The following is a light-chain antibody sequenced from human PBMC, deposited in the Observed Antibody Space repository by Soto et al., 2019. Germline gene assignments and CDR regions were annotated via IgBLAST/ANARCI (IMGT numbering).Light chain of an antibody. V-gene: IGKV3-20*01. J-gene: IGKJ1*01. Sequence: ELVLTQSPGTLSLSPGERATLSCRASQSVISNYVAWYQQKPGQAPRPLIYGASSRATGIPDRFSGSGAGTDFTLTISRLESEDFAVYYCQQYGSSPWTFGQGTKVEIK. CDR3: QQYGSSPWT. CDR2: GAS. CDR1: QSVISNY.